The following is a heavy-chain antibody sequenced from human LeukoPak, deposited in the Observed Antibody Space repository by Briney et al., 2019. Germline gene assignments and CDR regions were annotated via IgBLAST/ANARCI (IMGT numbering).Heavy chain of an antibody. V-gene: IGHV4-4*07. CDR1: GGSTSNYY. J-gene: IGHJ5*02. CDR2: IYTNGRT. Sequence: SETLSLTCAVSGGSTSNYYWTSFRQPAGKGLEWIGRIYTNGRTRYNPSLKSRVTMSVDTSKNQVSMNLRSVTAADTAVYYCARDEESWGQGALVTVSS. CDR3: ARDEES. D-gene: IGHD3-10*01.